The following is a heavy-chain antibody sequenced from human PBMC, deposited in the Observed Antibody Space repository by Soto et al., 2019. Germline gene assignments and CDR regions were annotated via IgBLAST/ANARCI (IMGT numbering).Heavy chain of an antibody. CDR3: ATKGGSGTIFDY. D-gene: IGHD3-3*01. CDR2: FDPEDGET. CDR1: GYTLTELS. Sequence: SCKVSGYTLTELSMHWVRQAPGKGLEWMGGFDPEDGETIYAQKFQGRVTMTEDTSTDTAYMELSSLRSEDTAVYYCATKGGSGTIFDYWGQGTLVTVSS. V-gene: IGHV1-24*01. J-gene: IGHJ4*02.